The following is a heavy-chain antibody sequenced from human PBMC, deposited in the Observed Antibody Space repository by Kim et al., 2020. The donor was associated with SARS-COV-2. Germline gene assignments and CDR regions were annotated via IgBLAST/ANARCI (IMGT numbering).Heavy chain of an antibody. CDR3: ARGDVSSIWTSSDY. CDR2: TYYRSKWYN. D-gene: IGHD6-13*01. CDR1: GDSISSNSAA. Sequence: SQTLSLTCAISGDSISSNSAAWNWIRQSPSRGLEWLGRTYYRSKWYNDYAVSVKSRITINPDTSKNQFSLQLNSVTPEDTAVYYWARGDVSSIWTSSDYWGKGPLDTVSS. V-gene: IGHV6-1*01. J-gene: IGHJ4*02.